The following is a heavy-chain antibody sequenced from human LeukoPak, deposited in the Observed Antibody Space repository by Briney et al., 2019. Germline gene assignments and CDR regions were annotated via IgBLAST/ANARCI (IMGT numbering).Heavy chain of an antibody. CDR2: IYYSGST. CDR1: GVSISSSSYY. J-gene: IGHJ4*02. D-gene: IGHD2-2*01. Sequence: KPSETLSLTCTVSGVSISSSSYYWGWIRQPPGKGLEWIGSIYYSGSTYYNPSLKSRVTISVDTSKNQFPLKLNSVTAADTAVYYCARLGYCSSTNCYSPHFDYWGQGALVTVSS. V-gene: IGHV4-39*01. CDR3: ARLGYCSSTNCYSPHFDY.